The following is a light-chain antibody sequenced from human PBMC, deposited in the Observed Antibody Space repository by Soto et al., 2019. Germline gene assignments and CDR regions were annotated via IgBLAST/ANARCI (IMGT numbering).Light chain of an antibody. V-gene: IGKV1-9*01. CDR2: AAS. CDR1: QDIAIY. Sequence: IQLTQSPSSLSASVGDRVTSTCRASQDIAIYLAWYQQKPGEAPKLLIYAASTLYGGVPSRFSGSGSGTDFALTITSPQAEDFATYYCQQLRMYPSTFGGGTKVEIK. J-gene: IGKJ4*01. CDR3: QQLRMYPST.